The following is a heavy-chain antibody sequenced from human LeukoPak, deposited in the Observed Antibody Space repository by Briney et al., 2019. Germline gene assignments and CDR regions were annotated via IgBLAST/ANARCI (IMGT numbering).Heavy chain of an antibody. CDR3: ASLYGSGSYHFDY. CDR2: IYSGGST. D-gene: IGHD3-10*01. J-gene: IGHJ4*02. CDR1: GFTVSSNY. Sequence: GGSLRLSCVASGFTVSSNYMSWVRQAPGKGLEWVSVIYSGGSTYYPESMKGRFTISRDNSKDTLYLQMNSLRAEDTAVYYCASLYGSGSYHFDYWGQGTLVTVSS. V-gene: IGHV3-53*01.